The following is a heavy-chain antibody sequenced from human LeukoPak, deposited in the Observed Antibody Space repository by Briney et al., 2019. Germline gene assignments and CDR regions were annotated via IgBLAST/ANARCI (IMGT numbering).Heavy chain of an antibody. CDR2: IYYSGST. J-gene: IGHJ4*02. CDR3: ARESMATTSV. V-gene: IGHV4-59*01. Sequence: SETLSLTCTVSGVSISSYYWSWIRQPPGKGPEWIGYIYYSGSTNYNPSLKSRVTISVDTSKNQFSLKLSSVTAADTAVYYCARESMATTSVWGQGTLVTVSS. D-gene: IGHD5-24*01. CDR1: GVSISSYY.